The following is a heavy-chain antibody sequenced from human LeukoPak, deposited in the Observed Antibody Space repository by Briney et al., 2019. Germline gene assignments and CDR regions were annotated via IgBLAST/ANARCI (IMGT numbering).Heavy chain of an antibody. CDR3: ARGKHEDCSGGNCYAPFDY. J-gene: IGHJ4*02. D-gene: IGHD2-15*01. Sequence: SETLSLTCAVYGASFSGYYWSWIRQPPGKGLEWIGEINHSGTTNYNSSLKGRVSISLDTSKNQFSLKVSFVTAADTAVYYCARGKHEDCSGGNCYAPFDYWGQGTLVTVSS. CDR1: GASFSGYY. CDR2: INHSGTT. V-gene: IGHV4-34*01.